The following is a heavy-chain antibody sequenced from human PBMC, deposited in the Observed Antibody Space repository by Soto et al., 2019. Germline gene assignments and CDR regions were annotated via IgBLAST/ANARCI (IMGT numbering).Heavy chain of an antibody. V-gene: IGHV4-39*01. Sequence: QLQLQESGPGLVKPSETLSLTCTVSGGSISSSSYYWGWIRQPPGKGLEWIGSLYYSGSTYYNPSLKSRVTISVDTSKNQFSLKLSSVTAADTAVYYCARHYYYDSSGYYFLNWFDPWGQGTLVTVSS. D-gene: IGHD3-22*01. CDR3: ARHYYYDSSGYYFLNWFDP. CDR1: GGSISSSSYY. J-gene: IGHJ5*02. CDR2: LYYSGST.